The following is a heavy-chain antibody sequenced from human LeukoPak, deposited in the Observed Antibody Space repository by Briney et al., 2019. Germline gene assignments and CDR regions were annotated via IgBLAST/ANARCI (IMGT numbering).Heavy chain of an antibody. Sequence: SETLSLTCAVYGGSFSGYYWSWIRQPPGKGLERIGEINHSGSTNYNPSLKSRVTISVDTSKNQFSLKLSSVTAADTAVYYCARGPPPYIQLWSAYYYYGMDVWGQGTTVTVSS. D-gene: IGHD5-18*01. V-gene: IGHV4-34*01. J-gene: IGHJ6*02. CDR1: GGSFSGYY. CDR3: ARGPPPYIQLWSAYYYYGMDV. CDR2: INHSGST.